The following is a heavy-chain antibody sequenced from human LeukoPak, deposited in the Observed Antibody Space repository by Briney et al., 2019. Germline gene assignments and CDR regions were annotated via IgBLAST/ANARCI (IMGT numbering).Heavy chain of an antibody. D-gene: IGHD3-22*01. CDR3: ARYYDSSGYAPSWYSDY. V-gene: IGHV4-31*03. J-gene: IGHJ4*02. CDR2: IYYSGST. Sequence: PSETLSLTCTVSGGSISSGGYYWSWIRQHPGKGLEWIGYIYYSGSTYYNPSFKSRVTISVDTSKNQFSLKLSSVTAADTAVYYCARYYDSSGYAPSWYSDYWGQGTLVTVSS. CDR1: GGSISSGGYY.